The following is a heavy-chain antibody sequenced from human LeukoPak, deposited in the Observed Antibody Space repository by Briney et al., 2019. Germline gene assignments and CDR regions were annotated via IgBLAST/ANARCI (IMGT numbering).Heavy chain of an antibody. J-gene: IGHJ4*02. V-gene: IGHV4-39*07. CDR2: IYYSGST. CDR3: ARLITFGGVIVIYYFDY. CDR1: GGSISSSSYY. Sequence: PSETLSLTCTVSGGSISSSSYYWGWIRQPPGKGLEWIGSIYYSGSTYYNPSLKSRVTISVDTSKNQFSLKLSSVTAADTAVYYCARLITFGGVIVIYYFDYWGQGTLVTVSS. D-gene: IGHD3-16*02.